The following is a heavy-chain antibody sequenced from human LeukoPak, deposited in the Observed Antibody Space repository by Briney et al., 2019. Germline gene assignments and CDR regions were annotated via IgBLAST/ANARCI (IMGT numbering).Heavy chain of an antibody. D-gene: IGHD6-6*01. J-gene: IGHJ4*02. Sequence: ASVKVSCKASGYTFTSYYIHWVRQAPGQGLEWMGRINPNSGGTNYAQKFQGRVTMTRDTSISTVYMELSSLRSDDTAVYYCARTAARRFDYWGQGTLVTVSS. CDR3: ARTAARRFDY. CDR1: GYTFTSYY. CDR2: INPNSGGT. V-gene: IGHV1-2*06.